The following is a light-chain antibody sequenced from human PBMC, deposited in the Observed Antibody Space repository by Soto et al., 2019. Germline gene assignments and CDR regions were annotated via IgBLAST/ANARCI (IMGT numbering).Light chain of an antibody. V-gene: IGKV1-5*01. CDR1: QSISIL. CDR3: QPYNSYSER. J-gene: IGKJ1*01. Sequence: DIQMTQSPSTLSASVGDRVTITFRASQSISILLAWYQQKQRKATKLLIYDDSNLESGGPSRFSGSGSGTEFTLTLSSLQPDDFETYYCQPYNSYSERFGQGTKV. CDR2: DDS.